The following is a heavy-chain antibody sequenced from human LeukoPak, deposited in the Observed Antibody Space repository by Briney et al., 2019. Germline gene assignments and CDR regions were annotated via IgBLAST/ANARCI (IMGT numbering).Heavy chain of an antibody. J-gene: IGHJ4*02. CDR1: GFTFSSYA. CDR3: AKAGGGSCYSRVDY. V-gene: IGHV3-23*01. CDR2: ISGSGGST. Sequence: GGSLRLSCAASGFTFSSYAMSWVRQAPGKGLEWVSAISGSGGSTYYADSVKGRFTISRDNSKNTLYLHLNSLRAEDTAVYYCAKAGGGSCYSRVDYWGQGTLVTASS. D-gene: IGHD2-15*01.